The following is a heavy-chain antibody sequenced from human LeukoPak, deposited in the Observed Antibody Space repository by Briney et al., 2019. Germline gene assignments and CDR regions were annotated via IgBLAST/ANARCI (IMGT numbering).Heavy chain of an antibody. CDR3: ARKFSGWYPDYHYFMHV. Sequence: ASVRVSCKASGDTFTRCAISWGCHAPRQGLEWMGWISAYNGNTNYAQKLQGRVTMTRNTSISTAYMELSSLRSEDTAVYYCARKFSGWYPDYHYFMHVWGKGTTVTLS. V-gene: IGHV1-18*01. J-gene: IGHJ6*03. CDR2: ISAYNGNT. D-gene: IGHD6-19*01. CDR1: GDTFTRCA.